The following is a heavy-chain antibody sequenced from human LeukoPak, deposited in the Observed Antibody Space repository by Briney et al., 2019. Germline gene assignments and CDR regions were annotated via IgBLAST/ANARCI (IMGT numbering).Heavy chain of an antibody. CDR1: GGSISSYY. CDR3: ARGVDGYNSYNY. V-gene: IGHV4-59*01. CDR2: IYYSGST. Sequence: SETLSLTCTVSGGSISSYYWTWIRQSPGKGLEWIGYIYYSGSTSYNPSLKSRVTISVDTSKNQFSMKLISVTAADAAVYYCARGVDGYNSYNYWGQGTLVTVSS. D-gene: IGHD5-24*01. J-gene: IGHJ4*02.